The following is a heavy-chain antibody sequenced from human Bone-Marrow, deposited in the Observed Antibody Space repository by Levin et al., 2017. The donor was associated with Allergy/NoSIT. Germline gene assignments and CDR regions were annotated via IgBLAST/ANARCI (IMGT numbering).Heavy chain of an antibody. CDR3: ARGANRAVDY. V-gene: IGHV6-1*01. D-gene: IGHD2/OR15-2a*01. Sequence: SQTLSLTCAISGDSVSSNSAAWNWIRQSPSRGLEWLGLTRYRSKWYNDYAVSVKSRITINPDTSKNQFSLQLNCMSPEDSAVYFCARGANRAVDYWGQGTLVTVSS. J-gene: IGHJ4*02. CDR1: GDSVSSNSAA. CDR2: TRYRSKWYN.